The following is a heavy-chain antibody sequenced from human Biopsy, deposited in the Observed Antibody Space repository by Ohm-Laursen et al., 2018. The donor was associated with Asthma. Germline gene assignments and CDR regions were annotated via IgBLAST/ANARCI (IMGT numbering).Heavy chain of an antibody. V-gene: IGHV3-53*01. D-gene: IGHD3-22*01. CDR1: GFAVSSDH. CDR3: ARGDSSNWSHYYFDY. CDR2: IYSGGTS. Sequence: SLRLSCAASGFAVSSDHVFWVRQAPGKGLEWVSVIYSGGTSHTADSVRGRFTISRDYSKNTLYLQMHSLRAEDTAVYYCARGDSSNWSHYYFDYWGQGTLVTVSS. J-gene: IGHJ4*02.